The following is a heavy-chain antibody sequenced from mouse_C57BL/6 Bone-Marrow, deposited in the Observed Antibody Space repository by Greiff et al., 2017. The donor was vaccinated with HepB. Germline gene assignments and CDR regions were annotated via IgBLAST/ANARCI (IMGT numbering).Heavy chain of an antibody. D-gene: IGHD1-1*01. CDR3: ARRTVVATRGYWYFDV. CDR2: ISSGSSTI. Sequence: EVQVVESGGGLVKPGGSLKLSCAASGFTFSDYGMHWVRQAPEKGLEWVAYISSGSSTIYYADTVKGRFTISRDNAKNTLFLQMTSLRSEDTAMYYCARRTVVATRGYWYFDVWGTGTTVTVSS. CDR1: GFTFSDYG. V-gene: IGHV5-17*01. J-gene: IGHJ1*03.